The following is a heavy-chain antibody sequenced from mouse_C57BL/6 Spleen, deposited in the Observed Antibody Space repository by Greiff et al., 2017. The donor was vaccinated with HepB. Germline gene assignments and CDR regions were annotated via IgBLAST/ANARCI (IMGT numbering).Heavy chain of an antibody. V-gene: IGHV5-15*01. CDR2: ISNLAYSI. D-gene: IGHD3-2*02. CDR3: ASQDSSGSLGY. CDR1: GFTFSDYG. Sequence: EVHLVESGGGLVQPGGSLKLSCAASGFTFSDYGMAWVRQAPRKGPEWVAFISNLAYSIYYADTVTGRFTISRENAKNTLYLEMSSLRSEDAAMYYCASQDSSGSLGYWGQGTTLTVSS. J-gene: IGHJ2*01.